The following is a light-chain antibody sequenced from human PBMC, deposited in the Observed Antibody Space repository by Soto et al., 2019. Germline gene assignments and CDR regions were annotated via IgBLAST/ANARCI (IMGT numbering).Light chain of an antibody. Sequence: EILLTQYPGLSLSPGERATLSCRASQSVTSNYLALYQNKVCQTPRLLIYGATSRASGIPDRFSGSGSGTAVTLTIDRLEPEDFAVYYCHQYSGSPRTFGQGTKVEI. CDR1: QSVTSNY. J-gene: IGKJ1*01. CDR3: HQYSGSPRT. V-gene: IGKV3-20*01. CDR2: GAT.